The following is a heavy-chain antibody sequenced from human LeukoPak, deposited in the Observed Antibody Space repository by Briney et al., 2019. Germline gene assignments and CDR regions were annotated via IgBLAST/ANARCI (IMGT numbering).Heavy chain of an antibody. CDR2: ISSSSSHT. D-gene: IGHD5-12*01. V-gene: IGHV3-21*01. CDR3: ARAGRGYSGFDY. CDR1: GFTFSSYS. Sequence: PGGSLRLSCAASGFTFSSYSMNWVRQAPGKGLEWVSSISSSSSHTYYADSVKGRFTISRDNAQNSLYLQMNSLRAEDTAIYYCARAGRGYSGFDYWGQGTLVTVSS. J-gene: IGHJ4*02.